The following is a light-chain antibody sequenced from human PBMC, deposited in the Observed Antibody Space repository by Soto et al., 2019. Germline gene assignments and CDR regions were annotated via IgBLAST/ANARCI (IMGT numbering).Light chain of an antibody. CDR3: QTWGTGIRV. CDR2: LNSVGSH. CDR1: SGHSSYA. Sequence: QPVLTQSPSASASLGASVKLTCTLSSGHSSYAIAWHQQQPEKAPRYLMKLNSVGSHSNGDGVPDRFSGSSSGAERYLTISRLQSEDEADYYCQTWGTGIRVFGGGTKLTVL. V-gene: IGLV4-69*01. J-gene: IGLJ3*02.